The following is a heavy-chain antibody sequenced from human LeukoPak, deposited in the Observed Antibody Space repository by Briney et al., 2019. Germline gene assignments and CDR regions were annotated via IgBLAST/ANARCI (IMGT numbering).Heavy chain of an antibody. V-gene: IGHV4-59*12. D-gene: IGHD6-13*01. CDR3: ARDRQQLVRGDYFDY. CDR2: IYYSGST. CDR1: GGSISSYY. J-gene: IGHJ4*02. Sequence: SETLSLTCTVSGGSISSYYWSWIRQPPGKGLEWIGYIYYSGSTNYNPSLKSRVTISVDTSKNQFSLKLSSVTAADTAVYYCARDRQQLVRGDYFDYWGQGTLVTVSS.